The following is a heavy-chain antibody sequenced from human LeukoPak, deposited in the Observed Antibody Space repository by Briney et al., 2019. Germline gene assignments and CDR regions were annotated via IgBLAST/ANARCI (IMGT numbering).Heavy chain of an antibody. J-gene: IGHJ3*02. CDR3: AHRPGWFGLGAFGI. V-gene: IGHV2-5*02. Sequence: SGPTLVNPTQTLALTCTFSGFSLSTTGVGVGWIRQPPGKALEWLALIYWDDDKRYSPSLKSRLTITKDTSKNQVVLIMTNMDPVDTATCYCAHRPGWFGLGAFGIWGQGTMVTVSS. CDR1: GFSLSTTGVG. CDR2: IYWDDDK. D-gene: IGHD3-10*01.